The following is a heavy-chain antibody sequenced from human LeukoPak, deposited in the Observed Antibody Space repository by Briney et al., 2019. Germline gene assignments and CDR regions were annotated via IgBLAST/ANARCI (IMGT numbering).Heavy chain of an antibody. CDR3: ARDYRLGHAFDI. V-gene: IGHV4-39*07. CDR2: IYYSGST. D-gene: IGHD3-16*02. Sequence: GSLRLSCAASGFTFSSYGMHWIRQPPGKGLEWIGSIYYSGSTYYNPSLKSRVTISVDTSKNQFSLKLSSVTAADTAVYYCARDYRLGHAFDIWGQGTMVTVSS. J-gene: IGHJ3*02. CDR1: GFTFSSYG.